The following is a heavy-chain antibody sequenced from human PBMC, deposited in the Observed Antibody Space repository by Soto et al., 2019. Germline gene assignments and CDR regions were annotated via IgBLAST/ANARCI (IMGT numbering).Heavy chain of an antibody. V-gene: IGHV6-1*01. J-gene: IGHJ4*02. CDR2: TYFRSKWYN. CDR3: ARMVGGAVDS. CDR1: GDSVSSNSAA. Sequence: SQTLSLTCAISGDSVSSNSAAWNWISQSPSRGLEWLGRTYFRSKWYNDYAVSVKSRITISPDTSKNQFSLHLNSVTPEDTALYYCARMVGGAVDSWGQGTLVTVSS. D-gene: IGHD2-8*01.